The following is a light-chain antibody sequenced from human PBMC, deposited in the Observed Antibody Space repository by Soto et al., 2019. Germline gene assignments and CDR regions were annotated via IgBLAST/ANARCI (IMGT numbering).Light chain of an antibody. CDR3: CSYTSSSTFVV. CDR1: SSDVGGYDS. Sequence: QSALTQPASVSGSPGQSISISCTGTSSDVGGYDSVSWYQQHPGKAPKLMIFEVTNRPSGVSNRFSGSKSGNTASLTISGLQADDEGDYYCCSYTSSSTFVVFGGGTKLTVL. V-gene: IGLV2-14*01. J-gene: IGLJ3*02. CDR2: EVT.